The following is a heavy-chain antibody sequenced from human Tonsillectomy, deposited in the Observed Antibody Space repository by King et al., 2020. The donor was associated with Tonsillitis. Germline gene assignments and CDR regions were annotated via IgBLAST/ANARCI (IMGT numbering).Heavy chain of an antibody. D-gene: IGHD6-13*01. Sequence: VQLQESGPGLVKPSETLSLTCTVSGGSLSNYYWSWIRQPPGKGLEWIGYIFYSGSTNYNPSLKSRVTISVDTSKNQFSLKLTSVTAADTAVYYCARLVGGNNSGYSTGWYTFWGQGTLVTVSS. V-gene: IGHV4-59*08. CDR1: GGSLSNYY. CDR3: ARLVGGNNSGYSTGWYTF. J-gene: IGHJ4*02. CDR2: IFYSGST.